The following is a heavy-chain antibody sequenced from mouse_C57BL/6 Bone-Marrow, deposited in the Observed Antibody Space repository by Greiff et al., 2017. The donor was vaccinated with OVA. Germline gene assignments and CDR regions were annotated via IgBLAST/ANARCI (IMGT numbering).Heavy chain of an antibody. CDR2: IDPETGGT. CDR3: TGITTVVANGDYAMDY. D-gene: IGHD1-1*01. CDR1: GYTFTDYE. J-gene: IGHJ4*01. Sequence: QLQQSGAELVRPGASVTLSCKASGYTFTDYEMHWVKQTPVHGLEWIGAIDPETGGTAYNQKFKGKAILTADKSSSTAYMELRSLTSEDSAVYYCTGITTVVANGDYAMDYWGQGTSVTVSS. V-gene: IGHV1-15*01.